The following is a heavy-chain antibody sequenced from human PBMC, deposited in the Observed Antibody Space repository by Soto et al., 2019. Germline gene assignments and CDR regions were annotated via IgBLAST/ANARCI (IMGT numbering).Heavy chain of an antibody. J-gene: IGHJ6*02. CDR3: ARGSGDYVWGSYRKYYYYYGMDV. V-gene: IGHV4-34*01. CDR1: GGPFSDYY. CDR2: INHSGST. D-gene: IGHD3-16*02. Sequence: PSETLSLTCAVYGGPFSDYYSSRIRQPPGKGLEWIGEINHSGSTNYNPSLKSPVTISVDTSKNQFSLKLSSVTAADTAVYYCARGSGDYVWGSYRKYYYYYGMDVWGQGTTVTRLL.